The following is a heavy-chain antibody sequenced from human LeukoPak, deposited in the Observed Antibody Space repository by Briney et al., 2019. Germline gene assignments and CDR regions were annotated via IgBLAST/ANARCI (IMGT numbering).Heavy chain of an antibody. CDR1: GGSISSGGYY. V-gene: IGHV4-39*07. CDR2: INHSGST. Sequence: SETLSLTCTVSGGSISSGGYYWSWIRQPPGKGLEWIGEINHSGSTNYNPSLKSRVTISVDTSKNQFSLKLSSVTAADTAVYYCARVGGGERGYSNYWYYYYYYYMDVWGKGTTVTVSS. J-gene: IGHJ6*03. D-gene: IGHD4-11*01. CDR3: ARVGGGERGYSNYWYYYYYYYMDV.